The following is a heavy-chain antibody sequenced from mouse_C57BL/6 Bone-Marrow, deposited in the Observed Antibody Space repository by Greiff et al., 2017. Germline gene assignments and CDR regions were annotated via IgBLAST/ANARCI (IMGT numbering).Heavy chain of an antibody. CDR3: ARDSHYYGSSFDY. CDR1: GYTFTSYW. V-gene: IGHV1-64*01. CDR2: IHPNSGST. J-gene: IGHJ2*01. Sequence: VQLQQPGAELVKPGASVKLSCKASGYTFTSYWLHWVKQRPGQGLEWIGMIHPNSGSTNYNEKFKSKATLTVDKSSSTAYMQLSSLTSEDSAVYYCARDSHYYGSSFDYWGQGTTLTVSS. D-gene: IGHD1-1*01.